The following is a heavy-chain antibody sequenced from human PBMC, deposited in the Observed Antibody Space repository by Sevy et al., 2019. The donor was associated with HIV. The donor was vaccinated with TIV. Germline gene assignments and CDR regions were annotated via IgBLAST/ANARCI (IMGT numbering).Heavy chain of an antibody. J-gene: IGHJ4*02. CDR1: GFTFIPYA. CDR2: IRGSGGLT. D-gene: IGHD6-19*01. CDR3: AKGSVAARVCNDFDH. V-gene: IGHV3-23*01. Sequence: GGSLRLSCAASGFTFIPYAMNWVRQAQGKGLEWVSGIRGSGGLTYYADSVKGRFSISRDNSKITLYLQMNSLRADDTAVYYCAKGSVAARVCNDFDHWGRGALVTVSS.